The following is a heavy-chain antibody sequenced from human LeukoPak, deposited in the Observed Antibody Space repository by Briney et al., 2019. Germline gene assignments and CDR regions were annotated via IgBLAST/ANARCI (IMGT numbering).Heavy chain of an antibody. J-gene: IGHJ4*02. Sequence: GASVKVSCKASGYTFTSYDINWVRQAPGQGLEWMGWINPNSGGTNYAQKFQGRVTMTRDTSISTAYMELSRLRSDDTAVYYCARGYRGYSNFLDFDYWGQGTLVTVSS. D-gene: IGHD4-11*01. CDR1: GYTFTSYD. CDR2: INPNSGGT. CDR3: ARGYRGYSNFLDFDY. V-gene: IGHV1-2*02.